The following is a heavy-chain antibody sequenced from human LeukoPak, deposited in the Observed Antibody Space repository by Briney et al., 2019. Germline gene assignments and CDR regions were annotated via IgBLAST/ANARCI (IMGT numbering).Heavy chain of an antibody. CDR1: GFTFDDYG. J-gene: IGHJ6*03. V-gene: IGHV3-43*02. Sequence: GGSLRLSCAASGFTFDDYGMSWVRQAPGKGLEWVSLISGDGGSTYYADSVKGRFTISRDNSKNSLYLQMNSLRTEDTALYYCAKDAVYGGNSVYYYYYYMDVWGKGTTVTVSS. CDR3: AKDAVYGGNSVYYYYYYMDV. CDR2: ISGDGGST. D-gene: IGHD4-23*01.